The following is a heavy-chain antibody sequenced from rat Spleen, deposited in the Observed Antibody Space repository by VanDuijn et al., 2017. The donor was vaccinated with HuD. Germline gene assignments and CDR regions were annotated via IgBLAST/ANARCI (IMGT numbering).Heavy chain of an antibody. CDR3: ARDYYGGYYFDY. D-gene: IGHD1-11*01. CDR2: ISPSGGST. J-gene: IGHJ2*01. V-gene: IGHV5S23*01. Sequence: EVQLVESGGGLVQPGRSLKLSCAASGFTFSNYDMAWVRQAPTKGLEWVASISPSGGSTYYRDSVKGRFTVSRDNAKSTLYLEMGSLRSEYTATYYCARDYYGGYYFDYWGQGVMVTVSS. CDR1: GFTFSNYD.